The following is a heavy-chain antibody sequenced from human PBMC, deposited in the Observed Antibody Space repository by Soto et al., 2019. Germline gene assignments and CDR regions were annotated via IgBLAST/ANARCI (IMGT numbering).Heavy chain of an antibody. CDR3: ARDRGYTYGYRGWFDP. CDR1: GYTFTDSA. CDR2: INAGNGDT. Sequence: QVHFVQSGAEEKKPGASVKVSCKASGYTFTDSAIHWVRQAPGQRLEWMGWINAGNGDTKYSQKFQGRVTITRDTSANTAYMELSSLTSEDTAVYYCARDRGYTYGYRGWFDPWGQGTLVTVSS. D-gene: IGHD5-18*01. V-gene: IGHV1-3*05. J-gene: IGHJ5*02.